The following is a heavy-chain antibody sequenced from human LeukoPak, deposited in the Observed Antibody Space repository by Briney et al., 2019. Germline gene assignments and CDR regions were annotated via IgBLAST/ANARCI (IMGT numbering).Heavy chain of an antibody. V-gene: IGHV3-48*04. CDR3: AQVDCCSGGSCPSGGDGMDV. CDR2: VSSRRSAM. D-gene: IGHD2-15*01. J-gene: IGHJ6*02. CDR1: GGSLSYDS. Sequence: GGSLRLSCAASGGSLSYDSMNWVREAPGRGLGWGSYVSSRRSAMYYADSVKGRVTTSRDNAKNSMYLQMNRLRVEDTAVYYCAQVDCCSGGSCPSGGDGMDVWGQGPTVTLPS.